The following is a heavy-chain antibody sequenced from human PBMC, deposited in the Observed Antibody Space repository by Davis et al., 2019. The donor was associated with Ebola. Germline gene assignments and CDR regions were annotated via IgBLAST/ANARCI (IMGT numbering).Heavy chain of an antibody. CDR3: ARGGLISGYYYGMDV. J-gene: IGHJ6*02. Sequence: ASVKVSCKASGYTFTSYYMHWVRQAPGQGLEWMGIINPSGGSTTYAQKFQGRVTMTRDTSTRTVYMELSSLRSEDTAVYYCARGGLISGYYYGMDVWGQGTTVTVSS. V-gene: IGHV1-46*01. CDR2: INPSGGST. D-gene: IGHD1-26*01. CDR1: GYTFTSYY.